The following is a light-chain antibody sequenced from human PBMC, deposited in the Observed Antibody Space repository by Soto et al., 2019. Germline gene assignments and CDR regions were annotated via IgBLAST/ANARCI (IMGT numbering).Light chain of an antibody. V-gene: IGLV1-51*01. J-gene: IGLJ1*01. Sequence: QSVLTQPPSVSAAPGQKVTISCSGSSSNIENNYVSWYQQLPGTAPKLLIYDNNKRPSGIPDRFSGSKSGNTASLTISGLQAEDEADYFCGSYSSTTTREVFGTGTKVTVL. CDR2: DNN. CDR1: SSNIENNY. CDR3: GSYSSTTTREV.